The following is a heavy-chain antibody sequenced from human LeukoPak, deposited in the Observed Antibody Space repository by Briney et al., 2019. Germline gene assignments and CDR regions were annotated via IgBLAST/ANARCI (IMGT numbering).Heavy chain of an antibody. J-gene: IGHJ4*02. CDR1: GGSISSYY. D-gene: IGHD6-19*01. CDR3: ARSVGGWYYFVY. Sequence: SETLSLTCTVSGGSISSYYWSWIRQPPGKGLEWIGYIYYSGSTNYNPSLKSRVTISVDTSKNQFSLKLSSVTAADTAVYYCARSVGGWYYFVYWGQGTLVTVSS. V-gene: IGHV4-59*01. CDR2: IYYSGST.